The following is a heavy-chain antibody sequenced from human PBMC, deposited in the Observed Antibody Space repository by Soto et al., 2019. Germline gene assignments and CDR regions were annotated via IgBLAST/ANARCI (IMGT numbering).Heavy chain of an antibody. CDR2: IWYDGSNK. CDR3: AREFWSGPFDY. D-gene: IGHD3-3*01. Sequence: PGGSLRLSCAASGFTFSSYGMHWVRQAPGKGLEWVAVIWYDGSNKYNADSVKGRFTISRDNSKNTLYLQMNSLRAEDTAVYYCAREFWSGPFDYWGQGTLDTVSS. J-gene: IGHJ4*02. V-gene: IGHV3-33*01. CDR1: GFTFSSYG.